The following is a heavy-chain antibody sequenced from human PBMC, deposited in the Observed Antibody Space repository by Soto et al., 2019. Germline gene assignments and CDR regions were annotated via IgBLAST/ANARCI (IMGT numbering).Heavy chain of an antibody. CDR1: GFTFSSYG. D-gene: IGHD2-15*01. CDR2: IWYDGSNK. J-gene: IGHJ5*02. Sequence: PGGSLRLSCAASGFTFSSYGMHWVRQAPGKGLEWVAVIWYDGSNKYYADSVKGRFTISRDNSKNTLYLQMNSLRAEDTAVYYCAREVSSSCGGRCYWQNWFDPWGQGTLVTVSS. CDR3: AREVSSSCGGRCYWQNWFDP. V-gene: IGHV3-33*01.